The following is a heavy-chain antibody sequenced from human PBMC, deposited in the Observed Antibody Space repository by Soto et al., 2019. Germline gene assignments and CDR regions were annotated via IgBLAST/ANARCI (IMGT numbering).Heavy chain of an antibody. Sequence: QVQLVQSGAEVRKPGASVKVSCEASGYTFSSSGITWVRQAPGQGLEWMGWISTYNGNTNYAQKLLGRVTMTTDTSTRTADMELRSLKSDDTAVYYCARKYSGSSWFDPWGQGTLVTVSS. CDR3: ARKYSGSSWFDP. V-gene: IGHV1-18*01. CDR2: ISTYNGNT. J-gene: IGHJ5*02. D-gene: IGHD6-6*01. CDR1: GYTFSSSG.